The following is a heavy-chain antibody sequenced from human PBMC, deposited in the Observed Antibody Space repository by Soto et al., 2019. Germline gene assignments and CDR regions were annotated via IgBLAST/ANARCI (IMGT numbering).Heavy chain of an antibody. V-gene: IGHV3-23*01. CDR1: GVNFGSYA. Sequence: GGLLRLWCGAAGVNFGSYAISWVLKAQGKGLEWISAISGSGGSTYYADSVKGRFTISRDNSKNTLYLQMNSLRAEDMAVYYCAKPSHHSSGYYYDYWGQGTLVTVSS. D-gene: IGHD3-22*01. CDR3: AKPSHHSSGYYYDY. J-gene: IGHJ4*02. CDR2: ISGSGGST.